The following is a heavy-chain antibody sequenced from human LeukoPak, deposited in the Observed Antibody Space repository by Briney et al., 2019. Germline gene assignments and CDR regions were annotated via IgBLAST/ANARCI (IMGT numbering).Heavy chain of an antibody. J-gene: IGHJ4*02. V-gene: IGHV4-30-4*01. CDR1: GGSISSGDYY. CDR2: IYYSGST. D-gene: IGHD3-10*01. CDR3: ARDLKEYGYGSAENDLGFPV. Sequence: PSETPSLTCTVSGGSISSGDYYWSWIRQPPGKGLEWIGYIYYSGSTYYNPSLKSRVTISVDTSKNQFSLKLSSVTAADTAVYYCARDLKEYGYGSAENDLGFPVWGQGTLVTVSS.